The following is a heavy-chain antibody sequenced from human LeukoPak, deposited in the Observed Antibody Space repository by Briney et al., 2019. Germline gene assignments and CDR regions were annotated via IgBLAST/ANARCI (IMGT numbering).Heavy chain of an antibody. CDR3: ARSYCSSTSCSPYYYYYMDV. J-gene: IGHJ6*03. V-gene: IGHV4-59*01. CDR2: IYYSGST. Sequence: SETLSLTCTVSGGSISSYYWSWIRQPPGEGLEWIGYIYYSGSTNYNPSLKSRVTISVDTSKNQFSLKLSSVTAADTAVYYCARSYCSSTSCSPYYYYYMDVWGKGTTVTVSS. D-gene: IGHD2-2*01. CDR1: GGSISSYY.